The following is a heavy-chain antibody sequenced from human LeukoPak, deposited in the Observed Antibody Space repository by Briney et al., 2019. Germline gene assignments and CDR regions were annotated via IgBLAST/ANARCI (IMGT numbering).Heavy chain of an antibody. V-gene: IGHV3-7*03. D-gene: IGHD1-26*01. CDR1: GFTFSSYW. CDR2: IKQDGSEK. CDR3: AREALTPSGSYYDY. J-gene: IGHJ4*02. Sequence: GGSLRLSCAASGFTFSSYWMSWVRQAPGKGLEWVANIKQDGSEKYYVDSVKGRFTISRDNAKNSLYLQMNSLRAEDTAVYYCAREALTPSGSYYDYWGQGTLVTVSS.